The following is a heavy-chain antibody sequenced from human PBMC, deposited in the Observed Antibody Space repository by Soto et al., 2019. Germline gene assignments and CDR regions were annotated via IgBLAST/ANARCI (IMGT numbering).Heavy chain of an antibody. CDR1: GGSISSYY. V-gene: IGHV4-59*01. Sequence: TSETLSLTCSVSGGSISSYYWNWIRQAPGKXLEWIGYISNSGTSYYNPSLRGRVTISADTSKNQFSLKMTSVTAAGTAVYFCARERFTMTGGVITTAWFDPWGPGTRVTVSS. J-gene: IGHJ5*02. CDR2: ISNSGTS. CDR3: ARERFTMTGGVITTAWFDP. D-gene: IGHD3-16*02.